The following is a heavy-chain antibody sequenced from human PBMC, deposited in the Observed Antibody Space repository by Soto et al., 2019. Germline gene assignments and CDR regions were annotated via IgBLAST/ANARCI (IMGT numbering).Heavy chain of an antibody. V-gene: IGHV5-10-1*01. D-gene: IGHD3-22*01. CDR2: IDPSDSYT. CDR1: VYSFTSYW. J-gene: IGHJ4*02. CDR3: ARAVYYDSSVIDY. Sequence: PGESLKISCKGSVYSFTSYWISWVRQMPGKGLEWMGRIDPSDSYTNYSPSFQDHVTISADKSISTAYLQWSSLKASDTAMYYCARAVYYDSSVIDYWGQGTLVTVSS.